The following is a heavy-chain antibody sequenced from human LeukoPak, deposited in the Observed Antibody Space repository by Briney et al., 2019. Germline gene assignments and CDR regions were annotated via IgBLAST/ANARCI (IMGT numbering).Heavy chain of an antibody. Sequence: ASVKVSCKASGGTFSIYAISWVRQAPGQGLEWMGRIIPILGIANYAQKFQGRVTITADKSTSTAYMELSSLRSEDTAVYYCAREEQWLVRNWFDPWGQGTLVTVSS. CDR2: IIPILGIA. V-gene: IGHV1-69*04. CDR3: AREEQWLVRNWFDP. D-gene: IGHD6-19*01. J-gene: IGHJ5*02. CDR1: GGTFSIYA.